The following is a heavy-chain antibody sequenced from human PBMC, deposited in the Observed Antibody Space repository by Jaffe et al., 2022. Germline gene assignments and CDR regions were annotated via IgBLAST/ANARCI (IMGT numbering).Heavy chain of an antibody. D-gene: IGHD2-2*01. CDR1: GYTFTGYY. Sequence: QVQLVQSGAEVKKPGASVKVSCKASGYTFTGYYMHWVRQAPGQGLEWMGWINPNSGGTNYAQKFQGRVTMTRDTSISTAYMELSRLRSDDTAVYYCARRGCSSTSCYVLGDDYGDYLDAFDIWGQGTMVTVSS. CDR3: ARRGCSSTSCYVLGDDYGDYLDAFDI. J-gene: IGHJ3*02. V-gene: IGHV1-2*02. CDR2: INPNSGGT.